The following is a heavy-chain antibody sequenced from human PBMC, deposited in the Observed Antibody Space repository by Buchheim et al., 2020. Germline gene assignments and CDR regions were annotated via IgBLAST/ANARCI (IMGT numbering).Heavy chain of an antibody. CDR3: ASGDCSSTSCYSFIVYYYGMDV. V-gene: IGHV1-69*06. CDR1: GGTFSSYA. D-gene: IGHD2-2*02. CDR2: IIPIFGTA. J-gene: IGHJ6*02. Sequence: QVQLVQSGAEVKKPGSSVKVSCKASGGTFSSYAISWVRQAPGQGLEWMGGIIPIFGTANYAQKFQGRVTITADKSTSTAYMELSSLRSEDTAVYYCASGDCSSTSCYSFIVYYYGMDVWGQGTT.